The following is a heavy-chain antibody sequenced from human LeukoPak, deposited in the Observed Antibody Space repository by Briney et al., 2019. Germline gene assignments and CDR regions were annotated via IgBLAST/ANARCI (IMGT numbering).Heavy chain of an antibody. CDR3: ARDTYSSGYYDY. J-gene: IGHJ4*02. D-gene: IGHD3-22*01. Sequence: KTSETLSLTCTVYGGSFSGYYWSWIRQPPGKGLEWIGYIYYSGSTNYNPSLKSRVTISVDTSKNQFSLKLSSVTAADTAVYYCARDTYSSGYYDYWGQGTLVTVSS. CDR2: IYYSGST. CDR1: GGSFSGYY. V-gene: IGHV4-59*13.